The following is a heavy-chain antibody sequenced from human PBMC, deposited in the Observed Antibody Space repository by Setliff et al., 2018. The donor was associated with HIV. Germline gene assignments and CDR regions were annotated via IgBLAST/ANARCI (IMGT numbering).Heavy chain of an antibody. J-gene: IGHJ4*02. Sequence: KPSETLSLTCTVSGGSISSGGYYWSWIRQHPGKGLEWIGFIYYSGSTYHNPSLKSRVTISVDTSKNQFSLKLNSVTAADTAVYYCARAKSLVRGVNYFDYWGQGTLVTVSS. CDR3: ARAKSLVRGVNYFDY. CDR2: IYYSGST. D-gene: IGHD3-10*01. CDR1: GGSISSGGYY. V-gene: IGHV4-31*03.